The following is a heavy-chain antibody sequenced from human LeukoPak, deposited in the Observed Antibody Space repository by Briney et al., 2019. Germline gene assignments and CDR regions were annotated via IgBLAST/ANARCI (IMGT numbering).Heavy chain of an antibody. D-gene: IGHD3-16*02. Sequence: SETLSLTCTVSGGSISSYYWSWIRQPPGKGLEWIGYIYYGGSTNYNPSLKSRVTISVDTSKNQFSLKLSSVTAADTAVYYCARGPGYDYVWGSYRYTVPFDYWGQGTLVTVSS. CDR1: GGSISSYY. J-gene: IGHJ4*02. CDR2: IYYGGST. CDR3: ARGPGYDYVWGSYRYTVPFDY. V-gene: IGHV4-59*12.